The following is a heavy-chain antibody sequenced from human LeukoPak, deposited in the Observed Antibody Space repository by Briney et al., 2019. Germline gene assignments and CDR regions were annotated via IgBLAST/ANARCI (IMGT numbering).Heavy chain of an antibody. J-gene: IGHJ6*03. CDR3: ARQAGYFGYYYYYMDV. Sequence: SETLSLACAVYGGSFSGYYWSWIRQPPGKGLEWIGEINHSGSTNYNPSLKSRVTISVDTSKNQFSLKLSSVTAADTAVYYCARQAGYFGYYYYYMDVWGKGTTVTISS. V-gene: IGHV4-34*01. D-gene: IGHD2-15*01. CDR1: GGSFSGYY. CDR2: INHSGST.